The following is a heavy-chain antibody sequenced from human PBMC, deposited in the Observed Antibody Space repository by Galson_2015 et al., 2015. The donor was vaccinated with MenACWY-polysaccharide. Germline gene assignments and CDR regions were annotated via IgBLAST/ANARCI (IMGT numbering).Heavy chain of an antibody. D-gene: IGHD2-15*01. Sequence: SLRLSCAASGFSFSTYWMHWVRHAPGKGLVWVSRINADGSATDYADSVRGRFTLSRDHAKHTLFLEMNSLRAEDTAVYYCTKAGAKYCRGSSCYFNWFDPWGQGTLVTVSS. J-gene: IGHJ5*02. CDR3: TKAGAKYCRGSSCYFNWFDP. V-gene: IGHV3-74*01. CDR1: GFSFSTYW. CDR2: INADGSAT.